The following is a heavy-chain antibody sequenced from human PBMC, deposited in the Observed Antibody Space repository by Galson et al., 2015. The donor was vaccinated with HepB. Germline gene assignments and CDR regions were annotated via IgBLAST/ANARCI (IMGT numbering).Heavy chain of an antibody. D-gene: IGHD6-19*01. CDR2: ISYDGRNK. Sequence: SLRLSCAASGFTFSNYAMHWVRRAPGKGLEWVAVISYDGRNKYYVDSVKGRFTISRDNSKNTLYLQMNSLRAEDTAVYYCARDKLETVAGTGYFQHWGQGTLVTVSS. V-gene: IGHV3-30*04. CDR1: GFTFSNYA. J-gene: IGHJ1*01. CDR3: ARDKLETVAGTGYFQH.